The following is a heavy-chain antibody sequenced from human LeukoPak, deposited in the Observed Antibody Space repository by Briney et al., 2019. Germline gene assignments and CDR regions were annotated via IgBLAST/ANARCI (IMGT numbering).Heavy chain of an antibody. CDR2: IYYGGST. CDR3: ATTTSHQVLDY. V-gene: IGHV4-30-4*01. D-gene: IGHD1-26*01. Sequence: SETLSLTCTVSGGSISSGDYYWSWIRQPPGKGLEWIGYIYYGGSTYYNPSLKSRVTISVDTSKNQFSLKLSSVTAADTAVYYCATTTSHQVLDYWGQGTLVTVSS. CDR1: GGSISSGDYY. J-gene: IGHJ4*02.